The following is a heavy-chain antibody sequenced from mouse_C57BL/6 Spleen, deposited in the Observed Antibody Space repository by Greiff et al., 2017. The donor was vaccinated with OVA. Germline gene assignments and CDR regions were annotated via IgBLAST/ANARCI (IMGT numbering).Heavy chain of an antibody. V-gene: IGHV5-4*01. J-gene: IGHJ4*01. CDR3: ARGYDYDEGGYAMDY. Sequence: VQLKESGGGLVKPGGSLKLSCAASGFTFSSYAMSWVRQTPEKRLEWVATISDGGSYTYYPDNVKGRFTISRDNAKNNLYLQMSHLKSEDTAMYYCARGYDYDEGGYAMDYWGQGTSVTVSS. D-gene: IGHD2-4*01. CDR1: GFTFSSYA. CDR2: ISDGGSYT.